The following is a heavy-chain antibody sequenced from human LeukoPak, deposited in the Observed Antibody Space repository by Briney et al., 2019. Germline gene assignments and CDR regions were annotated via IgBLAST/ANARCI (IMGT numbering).Heavy chain of an antibody. CDR2: IKSKTDGGTT. CDR1: GFTFSNAW. V-gene: IGHV3-15*01. CDR3: TTDGSTQWRFLDRRNNAFDI. Sequence: GGSLRLSCAASGFTFSNAWMSWVRQAPGKGLEWVGRIKSKTDGGTTDYAAPVKGRFTISRDDSKNTLYLQMNSLKTEDTAVYYCTTDGSTQWRFLDRRNNAFDIWGQGTMVTVSS. D-gene: IGHD3-3*01. J-gene: IGHJ3*02.